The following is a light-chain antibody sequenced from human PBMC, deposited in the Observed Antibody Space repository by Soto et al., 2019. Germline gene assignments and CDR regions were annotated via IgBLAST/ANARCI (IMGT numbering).Light chain of an antibody. Sequence: DIQMPQSPSTLSASVGDRVTITCRASQSISSWLAWYQQKPWKAPKLLIYDASSLESGVPSRFSGSGSGTEFPLPIGRLQPDDFATYCSQHWTFGQGTKVEI. CDR1: QSISSW. J-gene: IGKJ1*01. CDR3: QHWT. CDR2: DAS. V-gene: IGKV1-5*01.